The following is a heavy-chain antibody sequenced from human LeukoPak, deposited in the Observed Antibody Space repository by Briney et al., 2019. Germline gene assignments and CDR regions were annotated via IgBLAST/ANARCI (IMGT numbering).Heavy chain of an antibody. CDR2: TYYWSKWYN. V-gene: IGHV6-1*01. CDR3: AREESYDYVWGSYRYDHNWFDP. J-gene: IGHJ5*02. D-gene: IGHD3-16*02. CDR1: GDSVSSNSAA. Sequence: SQTLSLTCAISGDSVSSNSAAWNWIRQSPSRGLEWLGRTYYWSKWYNDYAVSVKSRITINPDTSKNQFSLQLNSVTPEDTAVYYCAREESYDYVWGSYRYDHNWFDPWGQGTLVTVSS.